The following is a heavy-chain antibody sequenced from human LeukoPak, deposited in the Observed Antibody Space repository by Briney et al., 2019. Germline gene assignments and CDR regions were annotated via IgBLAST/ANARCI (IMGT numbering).Heavy chain of an antibody. Sequence: PSETLSLTCAVYGGSFSGYYWSWIRQPPGKGLEWIGEINHSGSTNYNPSLKSRVTISVDTSKNQFSLKLSSVTAADTAVYYCAREDVLLWFGEFMSRYYYMDVWGKGTTVTISS. CDR2: INHSGST. CDR3: AREDVLLWFGEFMSRYYYMDV. V-gene: IGHV4-34*01. D-gene: IGHD3-10*01. J-gene: IGHJ6*03. CDR1: GGSFSGYY.